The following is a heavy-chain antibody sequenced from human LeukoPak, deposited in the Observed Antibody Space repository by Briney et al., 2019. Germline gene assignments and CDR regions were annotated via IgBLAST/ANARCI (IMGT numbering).Heavy chain of an antibody. J-gene: IGHJ4*02. D-gene: IGHD4-17*01. V-gene: IGHV4-59*01. CDR3: ARVLGDYRYDY. CDR1: GGSISGYY. Sequence: SETLSLTCAVSGGSISGYYWSWIRQPPGKGLEWIGYIYYSGSTNYNPSLKSRVTISVDTSKNQFSLKLSSVTAADTAVYYCARVLGDYRYDYWGQGTLVTVSS. CDR2: IYYSGST.